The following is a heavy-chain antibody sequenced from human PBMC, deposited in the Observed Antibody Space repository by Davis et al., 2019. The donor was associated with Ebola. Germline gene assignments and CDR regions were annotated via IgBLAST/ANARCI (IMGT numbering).Heavy chain of an antibody. CDR3: ARVRGNYHYYYMDV. V-gene: IGHV1-18*01. CDR1: GYTFTSYG. J-gene: IGHJ6*03. Sequence: ASVKVSCKASGYTFTSYGISWVRQAPGQGLEWMGWISAYNGNTNYAQKLQGRVTMTTDTSTSTAYMELSSLRSEDTAVYYCARVRGNYHYYYMDVWGKGTTVTVSS. D-gene: IGHD6-13*01. CDR2: ISAYNGNT.